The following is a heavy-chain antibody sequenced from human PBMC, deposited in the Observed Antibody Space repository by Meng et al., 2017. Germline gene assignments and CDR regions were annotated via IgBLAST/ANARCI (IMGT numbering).Heavy chain of an antibody. D-gene: IGHD4-17*01. V-gene: IGHV3-48*03. CDR2: TSSSGSTI. Sequence: GGSLRLSCAASGFTFSSYEMNWVRQAPGKGLEWVSYTSSSGSTIYYADSVKGRFTISRDNAKNSLYLQMNSLTAEDTAVYYCARYQDGGYWHSPLDYWGQGSLVTVSS. CDR3: ARYQDGGYWHSPLDY. CDR1: GFTFSSYE. J-gene: IGHJ4*02.